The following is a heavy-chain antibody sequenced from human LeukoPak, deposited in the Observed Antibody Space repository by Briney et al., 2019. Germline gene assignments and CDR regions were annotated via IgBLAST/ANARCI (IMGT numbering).Heavy chain of an antibody. CDR1: IFTFCIFS. V-gene: IGHV3-48*04. Sequence: GGSLSLSCAPSIFTFCIFSVNGVRGAPGGGGGGGSHNLSSGNTIYYADSVRGRFTIYRDNAKNSLSLNMNSLRAEDTAVYYWARDGDSSHYYLDYWGQGTLVTVSS. CDR2: NLSSGNTI. D-gene: IGHD6-13*01. CDR3: ARDGDSSHYYLDY. J-gene: IGHJ4*02.